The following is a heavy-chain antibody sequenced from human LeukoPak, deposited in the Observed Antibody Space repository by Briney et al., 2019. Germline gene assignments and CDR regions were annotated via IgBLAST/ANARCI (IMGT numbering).Heavy chain of an antibody. CDR1: GFTFRSFA. J-gene: IGHJ4*02. D-gene: IGHD6-13*01. V-gene: IGHV3-30-3*01. CDR3: AKDGGGGIAAAGG. CDR2: VSTDGSNQ. Sequence: GGSLRLSCAASGFTFRSFAMHWVRRAPGKGLEWVAVVSTDGSNQFYADSVKGRFTISRDNSKNTLYLQMNSLRAEDTAVYYCAKDGGGGIAAAGGWGQGTLVTVSS.